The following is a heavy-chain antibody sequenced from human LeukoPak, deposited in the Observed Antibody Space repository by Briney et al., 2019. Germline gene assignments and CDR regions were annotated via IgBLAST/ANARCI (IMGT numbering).Heavy chain of an antibody. Sequence: SETLSLTCAVYGGTFSGYYWSLIRQPRGRGLEGIGEINHSGSTNYNPSLKSRVTISVDTSKNQFSLKLSSVTAADTAVYYCARGRRWTVPYFDYWGQGTLVTVSS. J-gene: IGHJ4*02. CDR2: INHSGST. V-gene: IGHV4-34*01. D-gene: IGHD4-17*01. CDR1: GGTFSGYY. CDR3: ARGRRWTVPYFDY.